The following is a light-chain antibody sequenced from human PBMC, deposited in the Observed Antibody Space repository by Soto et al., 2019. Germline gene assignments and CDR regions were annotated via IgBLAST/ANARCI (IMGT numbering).Light chain of an antibody. CDR2: DAS. CDR3: QQRSNWPWT. Sequence: IVLTQCPATLSLARGLKATLSCRASQSVSLSLAWYQQKPGQAPRLLIYDASKRASGFPARFSGSGSGTDFTLTISSLEPEDFAVYYCQQRSNWPWTFGQGTKVDIK. J-gene: IGKJ1*01. CDR1: QSVSLS. V-gene: IGKV3-11*01.